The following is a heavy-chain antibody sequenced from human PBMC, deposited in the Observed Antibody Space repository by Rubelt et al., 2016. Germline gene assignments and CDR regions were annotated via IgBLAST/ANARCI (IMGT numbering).Heavy chain of an antibody. J-gene: IGHJ4*02. CDR2: ISAYNGNT. D-gene: IGHD1-7*01. V-gene: IGHV1-18*01. Sequence: QVQLVQSGAEVKKPGASVKVSCKASGYTFTSYGISWVRQAPGQGLEWMGWISAYNGNTNYAPKLQGRVTMTTDTSTSTAYMELRSLRSDDTAVYYCARDLPPFRRYNWNFTLDYWGQGTLVTVSS. CDR1: GYTFTSYG. CDR3: ARDLPPFRRYNWNFTLDY.